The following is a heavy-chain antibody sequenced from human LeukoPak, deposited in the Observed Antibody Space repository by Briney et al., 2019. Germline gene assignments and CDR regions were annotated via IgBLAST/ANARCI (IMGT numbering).Heavy chain of an antibody. CDR2: INPSDGST. D-gene: IGHD6-19*01. J-gene: IGHJ4*02. Sequence: ASVKVSCKTSAYPFTTYYMHWVRQAPGQGLEWMGVINPSDGSTSYAPKFRGRLTMTRDTSTSTLYMDLSSLIFEDTAVYFCTRDSSRGWFSVDHWGQGTLVTVSS. CDR3: TRDSSRGWFSVDH. V-gene: IGHV1-46*01. CDR1: AYPFTTYY.